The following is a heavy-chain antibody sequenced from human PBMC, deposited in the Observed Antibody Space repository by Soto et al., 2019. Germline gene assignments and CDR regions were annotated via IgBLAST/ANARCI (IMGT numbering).Heavy chain of an antibody. J-gene: IGHJ4*02. Sequence: PSETLSLTCAVSGGSIGRSNWWSWVRQPPGKGLEWIGEIYHSGSTNYNPSLKSRVTISVDKSKNQFSLKLRSVTTADTAVYFCAREGNLGRWIQPLDSWGQGTLVTVSS. CDR1: GGSIGRSNW. CDR3: AREGNLGRWIQPLDS. V-gene: IGHV4-4*02. D-gene: IGHD2-2*03. CDR2: IYHSGST.